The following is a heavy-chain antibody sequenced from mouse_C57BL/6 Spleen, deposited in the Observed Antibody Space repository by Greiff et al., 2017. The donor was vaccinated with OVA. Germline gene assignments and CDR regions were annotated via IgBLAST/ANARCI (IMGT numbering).Heavy chain of an antibody. Sequence: VKLQQPGAELVMPGASVKLSCKASGYTFTSYWMHWVKQRPGQGLEWIGEIDPSDSYTNYNQKFKGKSTLTVDKSSSTAYMQLSSLTSEDSAVYYCARPYYYGSSPPYFDVWGTGTTVTVSS. V-gene: IGHV1-69*01. CDR2: IDPSDSYT. CDR1: GYTFTSYW. D-gene: IGHD1-1*01. CDR3: ARPYYYGSSPPYFDV. J-gene: IGHJ1*03.